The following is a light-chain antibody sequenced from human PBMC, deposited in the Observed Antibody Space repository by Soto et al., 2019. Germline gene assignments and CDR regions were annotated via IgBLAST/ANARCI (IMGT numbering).Light chain of an antibody. CDR3: SSYTSSSTNVV. J-gene: IGLJ3*02. Sequence: QSALTQPASVSGSPGQSITISCTGTSSDVGGYNFVSWYQQYPGKAPKLMIYDVTNRPSGVSYRFSGSKSGNTASLTISGLQAEDEADYYCSSYTSSSTNVVFGGGTKVTVL. CDR2: DVT. CDR1: SSDVGGYNF. V-gene: IGLV2-14*01.